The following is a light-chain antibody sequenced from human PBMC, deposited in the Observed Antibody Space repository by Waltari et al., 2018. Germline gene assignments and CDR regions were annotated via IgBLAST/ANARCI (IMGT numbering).Light chain of an antibody. CDR2: GAS. CDR3: LQRSNWRT. V-gene: IGKV3-11*01. CDR1: QSVSSS. Sequence: EIVMTQSPATLSLSPGERATLSCRASQSVSSSLAWYQQKPGQAPRLLIYGASSRATGIPDRFSVSVSGTDFTLTISSLEPEDVGVYYCLQRSNWRTFGQGTKVEIK. J-gene: IGKJ1*01.